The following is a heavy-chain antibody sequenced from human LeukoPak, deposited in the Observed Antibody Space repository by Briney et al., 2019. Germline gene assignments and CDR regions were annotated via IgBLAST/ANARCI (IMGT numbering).Heavy chain of an antibody. Sequence: ASVKVSCKASGYTFTSYGISWVRQAPGQGLEWMGWISAYNGNTNYAQKLQGRVTMTTDTSTSTAYMELRSLRSDDTAVYYCARGVHCSSTSCYLISGDYYMDVWGKGTTVTVSS. CDR1: GYTFTSYG. D-gene: IGHD2-2*01. V-gene: IGHV1-18*01. J-gene: IGHJ6*03. CDR2: ISAYNGNT. CDR3: ARGVHCSSTSCYLISGDYYMDV.